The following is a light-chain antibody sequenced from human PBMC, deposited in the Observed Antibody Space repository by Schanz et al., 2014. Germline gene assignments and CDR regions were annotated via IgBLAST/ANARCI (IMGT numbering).Light chain of an antibody. V-gene: IGKV3-11*01. J-gene: IGKJ4*01. CDR3: QQRSNWPFA. CDR2: GTS. Sequence: EIVLTQSPATLSLSPGERATLSCRASQSVNNYLAWYQQKPGQAPRLLIYGTSSRATGIPDRFIGSGSGTDFTLTISCLQSEDFATYYCQQRSNWPFAFGGGTKVEIK. CDR1: QSVNNY.